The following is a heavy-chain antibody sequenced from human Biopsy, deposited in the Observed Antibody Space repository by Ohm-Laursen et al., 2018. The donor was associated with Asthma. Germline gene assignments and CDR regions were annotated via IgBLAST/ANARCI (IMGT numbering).Heavy chain of an antibody. CDR3: ARTFHFWSPYHAEHYQL. CDR1: GFTFGDYW. V-gene: IGHV3-7*01. J-gene: IGHJ1*01. D-gene: IGHD3-3*02. CDR2: IKHDGAEK. Sequence: SLRLSCAASGFTFGDYWMSWVRQVPGKGLEWVANIKHDGAEKNHVDSLKGRFTISRDNAKNSLYLKMNILRAEDTAVYYCARTFHFWSPYHAEHYQLWGQGTLVTVPS.